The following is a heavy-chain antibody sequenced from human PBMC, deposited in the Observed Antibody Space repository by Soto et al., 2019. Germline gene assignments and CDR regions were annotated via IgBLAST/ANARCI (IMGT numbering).Heavy chain of an antibody. J-gene: IGHJ6*02. Sequence: PSETLSLTCTVSGGSISSYYWSWIRQPAGKGLVWIGRIYTSGSTNYNPSLKSRVTMSVDTSKNQFSLKLSSVTAADTAVYYCARDGYYDFWSGYSNGYYYYGMDVWSQGTTVTVSS. CDR2: IYTSGST. V-gene: IGHV4-4*07. CDR1: GGSISSYY. D-gene: IGHD3-3*01. CDR3: ARDGYYDFWSGYSNGYYYYGMDV.